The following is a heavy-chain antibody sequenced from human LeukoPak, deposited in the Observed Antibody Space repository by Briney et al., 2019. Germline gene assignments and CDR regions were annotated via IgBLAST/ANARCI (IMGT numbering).Heavy chain of an antibody. J-gene: IGHJ4*02. V-gene: IGHV3-9*01. Sequence: HAGGSLRLSCAASGFTFSSYAMHWVRQPPGKGLEWVSGISWNSGSIDYADSVKGRFTISRDNAKNSLYLQMNSLRVEDTAFYYCAKDNRRHYTSGPNPDSLHWGQGALVTASS. D-gene: IGHD6-19*01. CDR2: ISWNSGSI. CDR3: AKDNRRHYTSGPNPDSLH. CDR1: GFTFSSYA.